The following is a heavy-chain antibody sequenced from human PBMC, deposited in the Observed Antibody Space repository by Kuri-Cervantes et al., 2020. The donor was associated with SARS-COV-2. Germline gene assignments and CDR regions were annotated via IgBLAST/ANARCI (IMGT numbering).Heavy chain of an antibody. CDR1: GFIFSNYW. V-gene: IGHV3-15*01. CDR2: IKSKTDGGTT. Sequence: GGSLRLSCEASGFIFSNYWMSWVRQAPGKGLEWVGRIKSKTDGGTTDYAAPVKGRFTISRDDSKNTLYLQMNSLRAEDTAVYYCAREVVTPYNWFDPWGQGTLVTVSS. D-gene: IGHD2-21*02. J-gene: IGHJ5*02. CDR3: AREVVTPYNWFDP.